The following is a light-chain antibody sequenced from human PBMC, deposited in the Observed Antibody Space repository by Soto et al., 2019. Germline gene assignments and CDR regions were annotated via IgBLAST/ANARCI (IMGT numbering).Light chain of an antibody. CDR3: QQLNAYTLT. V-gene: IGKV1-17*02. Sequence: DIHITQSPSSLSASVVDIVTITCQASQSIGKHLNWFQQKPGRAPKLLMYGASTLQSGVPARFSGSGSGTDGTLTISHLKQEDGATYYCQQLNAYTLTFGQGTRLEIK. J-gene: IGKJ5*01. CDR1: QSIGKH. CDR2: GAS.